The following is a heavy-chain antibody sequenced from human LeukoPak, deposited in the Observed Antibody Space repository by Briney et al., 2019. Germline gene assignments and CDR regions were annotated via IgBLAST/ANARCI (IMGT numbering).Heavy chain of an antibody. D-gene: IGHD2-21*01. CDR1: GFSLSAYP. J-gene: IGHJ6*02. CDR2: ISASGDVT. V-gene: IGHV3-23*01. Sequence: GGSLRLSCAASGFSLSAYPMGWVRQAPGKGLQWLSGISASGDVTFHADRVKGRFAISRDNSKNTLYLQMNSLRAEDTAVYYCARKLIGYYGLDVWGQGTTVTVSS. CDR3: ARKLIGYYGLDV.